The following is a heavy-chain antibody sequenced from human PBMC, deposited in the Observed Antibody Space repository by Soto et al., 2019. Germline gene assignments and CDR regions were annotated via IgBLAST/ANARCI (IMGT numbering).Heavy chain of an antibody. CDR1: GFTFNSYS. CDR2: ISSSSTTK. CDR3: ARPRSGSYYGFDH. V-gene: IGHV3-48*02. J-gene: IGHJ4*02. D-gene: IGHD1-26*01. Sequence: GGSLRLSCAASGFTFNSYSMNWVRQAPGKGLEWVSYISSSSTTKYYTDSVKGRFTISRDNAKNSLYLQMNSLRDDDTAVYYWARPRSGSYYGFDHRGQRTLVTVSS.